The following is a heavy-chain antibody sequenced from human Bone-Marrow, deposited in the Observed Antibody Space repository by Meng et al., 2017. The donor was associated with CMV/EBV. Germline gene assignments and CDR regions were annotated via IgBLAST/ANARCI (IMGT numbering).Heavy chain of an antibody. J-gene: IGHJ5*02. CDR1: GGSISSGDYY. V-gene: IGHV4-30-4*08. D-gene: IGHD3-22*01. CDR3: ARDMGSSGYYGNNWFDP. Sequence: QWQLEGSGPGLVNPSQTLSLTCTVSGGSISSGDYYWSWIRQPPGKGLEWIGYIYYSGSTYCNPSLKSRVTISVDTSKNQFSLKLSSVTAADTAVYYCARDMGSSGYYGNNWFDPWGQGTLVTVSS. CDR2: IYYSGST.